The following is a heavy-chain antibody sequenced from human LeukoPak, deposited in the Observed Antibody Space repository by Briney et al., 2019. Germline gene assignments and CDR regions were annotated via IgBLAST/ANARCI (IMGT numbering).Heavy chain of an antibody. J-gene: IGHJ6*03. CDR2: INHSGST. V-gene: IGHV4-34*01. CDR1: GGSFSGYY. D-gene: IGHD3-10*01. Sequence: SETLSLTCAVYGGSFSGYYWSWIRQPPGKGLKWIGEINHSGSTNYNPSLKSRVTISVDTSKNQFSLKLSSVTAADTAVYYCARERAAYGSGYYYYMDVWGKGTTVTISS. CDR3: ARERAAYGSGYYYYMDV.